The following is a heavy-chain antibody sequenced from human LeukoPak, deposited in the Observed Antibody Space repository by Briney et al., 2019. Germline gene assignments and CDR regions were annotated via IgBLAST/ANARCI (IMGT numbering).Heavy chain of an antibody. Sequence: PGGSLRLSCAASGFTFSNYWMTWVRQPPGKGLEWIGEINHSGSTNYNPSLKSRVTISVDTSKNQFSLKLSSVTAADTAVYYCARGLALLEWLRLGAFDYWGQGTLVTVSS. CDR3: ARGLALLEWLRLGAFDY. V-gene: IGHV4-34*01. J-gene: IGHJ4*02. D-gene: IGHD5-12*01. CDR1: GFTFSNYW. CDR2: INHSGST.